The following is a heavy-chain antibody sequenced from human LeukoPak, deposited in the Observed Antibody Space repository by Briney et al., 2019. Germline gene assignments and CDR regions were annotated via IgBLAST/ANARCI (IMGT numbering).Heavy chain of an antibody. CDR1: GFTFSSYA. CDR2: ISGSGGST. J-gene: IGHJ4*02. Sequence: GGSLRLSCAASGFTFSSYAMSWVRQAPGKGLEWVSAISGSGGSTYYADSVKGRFTISRDNSKNTLYLQMNSLRAEDTAVYYCAKSSEGLRLETYFDYWGQGTLVTVSS. D-gene: IGHD5-12*01. V-gene: IGHV3-23*01. CDR3: AKSSEGLRLETYFDY.